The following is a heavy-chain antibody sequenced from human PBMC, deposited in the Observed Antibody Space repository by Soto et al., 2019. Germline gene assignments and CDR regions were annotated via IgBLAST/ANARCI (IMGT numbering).Heavy chain of an antibody. J-gene: IGHJ2*01. CDR2: IFSNDEK. D-gene: IGHD3-3*01. V-gene: IGHV2-26*01. CDR3: ARVPRNYDFWSGRGSWYFDL. CDR1: GFSLSNARMG. Sequence: QVTLKESGPVLVKPTETPTLTCTVSGFSLSNARMGVSWIRQPPGKALECLAHIFSNDEKSYSTSLKSRLTISKDTSKSQVVLTKTNIDPVDTATYYCARVPRNYDFWSGRGSWYFDLWGRGTLVTVSS.